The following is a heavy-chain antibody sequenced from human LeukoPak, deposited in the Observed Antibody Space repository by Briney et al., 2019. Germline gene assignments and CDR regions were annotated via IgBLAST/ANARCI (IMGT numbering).Heavy chain of an antibody. CDR3: TSHPQQLDFDY. CDR2: IRSKANSYAI. J-gene: IGHJ4*02. D-gene: IGHD6-13*01. V-gene: IGHV3-73*01. Sequence: GGSLRLSCAASGFTFSGSAMHWVRQASGKGLEWVGRIRSKANSYAIAYAASVKGRFTISRDDSKNTAYLQMNSLKTEDTAVYYCTSHPQQLDFDYWGQGTLVTVSS. CDR1: GFTFSGSA.